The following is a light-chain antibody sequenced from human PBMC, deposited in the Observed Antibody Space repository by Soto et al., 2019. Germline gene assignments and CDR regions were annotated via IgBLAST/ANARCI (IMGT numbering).Light chain of an antibody. Sequence: QSALTQPASESGSPGQSITISCSGTSRDIGAYNLVSWYQQPPGKAPKLLIYEVRNRPSGISYRFSGSKSGTTASLTISSLLPEDDADYYCSAYTSRSTLVFGGGIKVTVL. CDR3: SAYTSRSTLV. CDR1: SRDIGAYNL. CDR2: EVR. V-gene: IGLV2-14*01. J-gene: IGLJ2*01.